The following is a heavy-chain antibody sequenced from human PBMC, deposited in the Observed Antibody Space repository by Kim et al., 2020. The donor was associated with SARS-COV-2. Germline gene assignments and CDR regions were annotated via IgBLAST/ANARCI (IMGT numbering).Heavy chain of an antibody. CDR3: ARDRLRWYPFDY. CDR2: ISSSSRYI. D-gene: IGHD4-17*01. Sequence: GGSLRLSCAASGFTFSSYSMNWVRQAPGKGLEWVSSISSSSRYIYYADSVKGRFTISRDNAKNSLYLQMNSLRAEDTAVYYCARDRLRWYPFDYWGQRTLVTVSS. V-gene: IGHV3-21*01. CDR1: GFTFSSYS. J-gene: IGHJ4*02.